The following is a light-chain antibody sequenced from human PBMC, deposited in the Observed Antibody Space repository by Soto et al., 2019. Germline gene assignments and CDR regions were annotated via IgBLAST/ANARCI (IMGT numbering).Light chain of an antibody. Sequence: EIVLTQSPGTLSLSPGERATLSCRASQSVSSSYLAWYQQKPGQAPRLLIYGASSRATGIPDRFSGSESGTDVALTISRLEPEDCAVYFCQQYGTSPKTFGQGTKVEIK. CDR1: QSVSSSY. J-gene: IGKJ1*01. V-gene: IGKV3-20*01. CDR3: QQYGTSPKT. CDR2: GAS.